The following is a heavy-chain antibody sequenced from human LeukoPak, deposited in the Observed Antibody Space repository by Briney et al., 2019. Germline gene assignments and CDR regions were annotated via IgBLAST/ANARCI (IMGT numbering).Heavy chain of an antibody. CDR2: IYHSGST. Sequence: SGTLSLTCAVSGGSISSSNWWSWARQPPGKGPEWIGEIYHSGSTNYNPSLKSRVTISVDKSKNQFSLKLSSVTAADTAVYYCARIWLLSPYFDLWGRGTLVTVSS. CDR3: ARIWLLSPYFDL. CDR1: GGSISSSNW. V-gene: IGHV4-4*02. D-gene: IGHD5-18*01. J-gene: IGHJ2*01.